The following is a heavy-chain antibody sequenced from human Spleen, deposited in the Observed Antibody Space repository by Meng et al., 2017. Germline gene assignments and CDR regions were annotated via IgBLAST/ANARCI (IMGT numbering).Heavy chain of an antibody. CDR2: IDPKSGDT. Sequence: VAWVQYGPEVKEAGASVKVACKAFGYTFAAYWITWVRQAPGQGLEWMGRIDPKSGDTHYEQKFQAWVTMTGDRSISSAYMELSGLRSDDTAMYYCARDEDISAAGKLFGDYWGQGTLVTVSS. V-gene: IGHV1-2*04. D-gene: IGHD6-25*01. CDR1: GYTFAAYW. J-gene: IGHJ4*02. CDR3: ARDEDISAAGKLFGDY.